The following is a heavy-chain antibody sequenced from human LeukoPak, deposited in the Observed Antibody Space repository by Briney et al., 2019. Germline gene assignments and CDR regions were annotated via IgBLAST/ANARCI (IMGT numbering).Heavy chain of an antibody. Sequence: SETLSLTCTVSGGSISSGSYYWGWIRRPPGKGLEWIGNINYSWGTYYNPSPKSRVTISVDTSKNQFSLKLSSVTAADTAVYYCARAEDIYRRLDLWGQGTMVTVSS. D-gene: IGHD3-9*01. CDR3: ARAEDIYRRLDL. CDR1: GGSISSGSYY. CDR2: INYSWGT. J-gene: IGHJ3*01. V-gene: IGHV4-39*01.